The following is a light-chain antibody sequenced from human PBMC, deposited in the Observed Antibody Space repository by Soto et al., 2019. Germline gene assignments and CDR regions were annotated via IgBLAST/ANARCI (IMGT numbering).Light chain of an antibody. J-gene: IGKJ2*01. V-gene: IGKV3-11*01. Sequence: EIVLTQSAATLSLSPGERATLSCRASQSVSSYLAWYQQKPGQAPRLLIYDASNRATGIPARFSGSGSGTDFTLAISSQEPEDFAVYYCQQRSNTFGQGTKREIK. CDR2: DAS. CDR1: QSVSSY. CDR3: QQRSNT.